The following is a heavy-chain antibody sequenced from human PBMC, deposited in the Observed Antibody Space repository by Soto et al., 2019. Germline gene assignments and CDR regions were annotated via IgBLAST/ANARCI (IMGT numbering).Heavy chain of an antibody. D-gene: IGHD2-15*01. CDR2: ISDSDDSA. J-gene: IGHJ3*01. V-gene: IGHV3-23*04. CDR3: AGPYGGNRGYALDL. CDR1: GFTFSIYS. Sequence: EVQLVESGGGLVQPGGSLRLSCAASGFTFSIYSMSWVRQAPGKGLEWVSHISDSDDSAYYADSVKVRFTISRDNSKHTLDPKRKRLRAENTAVYYVAGPYGGNRGYALDLWGQGTTVTVSS.